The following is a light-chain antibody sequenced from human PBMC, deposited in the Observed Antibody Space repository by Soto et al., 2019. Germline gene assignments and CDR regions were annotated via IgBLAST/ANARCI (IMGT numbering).Light chain of an antibody. CDR1: SSNIGHDS. J-gene: IGLJ3*02. Sequence: QSVLTQPPSVSAAPGQKVTISCSGSSSNIGHDSVSWYQLLPGTAPKLLIYDNNKRPSGIPDRFSGSKSGTSATLGITGLQTGDEADYYCGTWDSSLNVWVFGGGTKLTVL. V-gene: IGLV1-51*01. CDR2: DNN. CDR3: GTWDSSLNVWV.